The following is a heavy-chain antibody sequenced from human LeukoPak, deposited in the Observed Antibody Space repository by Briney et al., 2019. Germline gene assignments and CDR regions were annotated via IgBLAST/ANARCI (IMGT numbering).Heavy chain of an antibody. J-gene: IGHJ6*02. CDR2: ISGYNGDT. Sequence: ASVKVSCKASGYTFTNYGVSWVRLAPGQGLEWMGWISGYNGDTNYAQKLQGRVTMTTDTSTSIAYMELRSLRSDDTAVYYCARETRRRYFESYYGMDVWGQGTTVTVSS. V-gene: IGHV1-18*01. CDR3: ARETRRRYFESYYGMDV. D-gene: IGHD3-9*01. CDR1: GYTFTNYG.